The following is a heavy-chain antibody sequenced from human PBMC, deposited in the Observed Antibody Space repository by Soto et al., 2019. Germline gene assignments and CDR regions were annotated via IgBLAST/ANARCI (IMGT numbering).Heavy chain of an antibody. CDR3: AREDYYYYGMDV. CDR1: GFTFRWFG. J-gene: IGHJ6*02. Sequence: GGSLRLSCAGSGFTFRWFGMNWVRQAPGKGLEWVARISNDGSNEYYVDSVKGRFTISRDNSKNTLYLQMNSLRAEDTAVYYCAREDYYYYGMDVWGQGTTVTVSS. CDR2: ISNDGSNE. V-gene: IGHV3-30*03.